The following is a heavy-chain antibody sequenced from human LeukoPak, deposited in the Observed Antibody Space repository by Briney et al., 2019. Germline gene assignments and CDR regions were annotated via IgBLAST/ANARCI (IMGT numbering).Heavy chain of an antibody. J-gene: IGHJ4*02. Sequence: PGGSLRLSCAASGFTFSSYAMSWVRQAPGKGLEWVSAISGSGGSTYYADSVKGRFPISRDNSKNTLYLQMNSLRAEDTAVYYCAKALERVVAATTNFDYWGQGTLVTVSS. CDR2: ISGSGGST. D-gene: IGHD2-15*01. V-gene: IGHV3-23*01. CDR1: GFTFSSYA. CDR3: AKALERVVAATTNFDY.